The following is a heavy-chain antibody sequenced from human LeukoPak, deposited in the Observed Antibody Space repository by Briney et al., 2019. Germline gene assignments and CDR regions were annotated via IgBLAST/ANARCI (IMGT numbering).Heavy chain of an antibody. V-gene: IGHV4-34*01. Sequence: SETLSLTCAVYGGSFSGYYWSWIRQPPGKGLEWIGEINHSGSTNYNPSLKSRVTISVDTSKNQFSLKLSSVTAADTAVYYCARRESYYMTARKAAFDIWGQGTMVTVSS. D-gene: IGHD1-26*01. CDR3: ARRESYYMTARKAAFDI. CDR2: INHSGST. J-gene: IGHJ3*02. CDR1: GGSFSGYY.